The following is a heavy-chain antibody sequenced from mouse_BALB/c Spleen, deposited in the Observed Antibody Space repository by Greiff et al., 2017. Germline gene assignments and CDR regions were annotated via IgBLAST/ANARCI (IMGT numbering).Heavy chain of an antibody. V-gene: IGHV5-17*02. J-gene: IGHJ2*01. CDR1: GFTFSSFG. CDR3: ARHYYGSSYYFDY. CDR2: ISSGSSTI. D-gene: IGHD1-1*01. Sequence: EVMLVESGGGLVQPGGSRKLSCAASGFTFSSFGMHWVRQAPEKGLEWVAYISSGSSTIYYADTVKGRFTISRDNPKNTLFLQMTSLRSEDTAMYYCARHYYGSSYYFDYWGQGTTLTVSS.